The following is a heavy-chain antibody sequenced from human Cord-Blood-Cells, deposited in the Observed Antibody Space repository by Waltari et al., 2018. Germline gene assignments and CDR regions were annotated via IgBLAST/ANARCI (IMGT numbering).Heavy chain of an antibody. CDR2: IYPGDSDT. J-gene: IGHJ2*01. V-gene: IGHV5-51*01. Sequence: EVQLVQSGAEVKKPGESLKISCKGSGYSFTSYWIAWVRPVPGKGLEWMGIIYPGDSDTRYSPSFQGQVTISADKSISTAYLQWSSLKASDTAMYYCARRRYCGGDCYSHYWYFDLWGRGTLVTVSS. D-gene: IGHD2-21*02. CDR3: ARRRYCGGDCYSHYWYFDL. CDR1: GYSFTSYW.